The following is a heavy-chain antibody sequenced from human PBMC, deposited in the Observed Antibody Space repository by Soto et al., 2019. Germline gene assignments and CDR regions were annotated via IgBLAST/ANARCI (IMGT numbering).Heavy chain of an antibody. CDR3: ATARTTRRKFDY. CDR2: FDPEDGET. CDR1: VYTLTELS. D-gene: IGHD1-26*01. V-gene: IGHV1-24*01. Sequence: ASVKVSCKFSVYTLTELSMHWVRQAPGKGSEWMGGFDPEDGETIYAQKIQGRVTMTEDTSTDTVYMELSSLSFLVSAVYYCATARTTRRKFDYWGQGTLVTVSS. J-gene: IGHJ4*02.